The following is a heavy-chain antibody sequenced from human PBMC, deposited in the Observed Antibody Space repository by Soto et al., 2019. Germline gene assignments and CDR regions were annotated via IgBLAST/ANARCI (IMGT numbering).Heavy chain of an antibody. CDR1: GFTFSSYG. Sequence: PGGSLRLSCAASGFTFSSYGMHWVRQAPGKGLEWVAVISYDGSNKYYADSVKGRFTISRDYSKNTLSLQMHSLRPEDTAVYYCVRESGSYYGGHDYWGQGTLVTVSS. D-gene: IGHD1-26*01. CDR3: VRESGSYYGGHDY. J-gene: IGHJ4*02. V-gene: IGHV3-30*19. CDR2: ISYDGSNK.